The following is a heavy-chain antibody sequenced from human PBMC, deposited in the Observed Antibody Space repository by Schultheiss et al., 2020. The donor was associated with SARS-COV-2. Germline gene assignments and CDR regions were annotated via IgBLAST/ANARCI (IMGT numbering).Heavy chain of an antibody. CDR2: ISSSSSYI. D-gene: IGHD5-12*01. V-gene: IGHV3-21*01. CDR1: GFTFDDYG. Sequence: GGSLRLSCAASGFTFDDYGMSWVRQAPGKGLEWVSSISSSSSYIYYADSVKGRFTISRDNAKNSLYLQMNSLRAEDTAVYYCARDRGGYDSYYFDYWGQGTLVTVSS. CDR3: ARDRGGYDSYYFDY. J-gene: IGHJ4*02.